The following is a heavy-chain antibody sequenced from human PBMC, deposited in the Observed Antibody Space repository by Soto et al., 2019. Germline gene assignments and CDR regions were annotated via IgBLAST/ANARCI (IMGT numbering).Heavy chain of an antibody. V-gene: IGHV3-15*01. J-gene: IGHJ4*01. CDR3: TTDSDFSTRLVRFDY. CDR2: IKSKVDGGTT. Sequence: GGSLRLSCAASGFTFSDHNMDWVRQAPGKGLEWVGRIKSKVDGGTTDFAAPVKGRFAISRDDSRSMMYMQMNSLKIEDTAVYYCTTDSDFSTRLVRFDYWGRGTLVTVSS. CDR1: GFTFSDHN. D-gene: IGHD3-3*01.